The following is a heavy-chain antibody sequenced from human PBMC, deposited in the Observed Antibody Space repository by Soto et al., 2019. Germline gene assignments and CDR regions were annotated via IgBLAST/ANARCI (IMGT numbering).Heavy chain of an antibody. CDR1: GGSFSGYY. Sequence: SETLSLTCAVYGGSFSGYYWSWIRQPPGKGLEWIGEINHSGSTNYNPSLKSRVTISVDTSKNQFSLKLSSVTAADTAVYYCARGSDFWSGYSNFDYWGQGTLVTVSS. D-gene: IGHD3-3*01. J-gene: IGHJ4*02. V-gene: IGHV4-34*01. CDR3: ARGSDFWSGYSNFDY. CDR2: INHSGST.